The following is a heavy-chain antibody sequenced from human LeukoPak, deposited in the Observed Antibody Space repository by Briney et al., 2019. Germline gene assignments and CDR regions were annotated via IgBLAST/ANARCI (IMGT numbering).Heavy chain of an antibody. V-gene: IGHV3-7*01. CDR2: TNEAGSGQ. CDR1: GFTFSSHW. CDR3: SNKRDY. Sequence: GGSLRLSCTASGFTFSSHWMTWVRQAPGKGLEWVANTNEAGSGQNYVGSVKGRFTVSRDNAKNSLYLQMNSLRVEDTAIYYCSNKRDYWGQGTLVTVSS. J-gene: IGHJ4*02.